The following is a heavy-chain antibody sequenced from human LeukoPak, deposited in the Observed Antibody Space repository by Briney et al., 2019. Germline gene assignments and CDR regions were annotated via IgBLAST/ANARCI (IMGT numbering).Heavy chain of an antibody. CDR3: ARDSPPDY. Sequence: GRSLRLSCAASGFTFSSYAMHWVRQAPGKGLEWVAVISYDGSNKYYADSVKGRFTISRDDSKNTLYLQMNNLRADDTAVYYCARDSPPDYWGQGTLVTVSS. CDR2: ISYDGSNK. J-gene: IGHJ4*02. CDR1: GFTFSSYA. V-gene: IGHV3-30*04.